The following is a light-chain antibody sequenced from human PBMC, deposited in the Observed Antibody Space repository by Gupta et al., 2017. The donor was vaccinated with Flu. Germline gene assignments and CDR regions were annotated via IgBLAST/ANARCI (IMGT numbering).Light chain of an antibody. Sequence: QSALTHPPSASGSPGQSVTISCTGTSSDVGGYNYVSWYQQHPGKSPKLLIYEVDKRPSGVPDRFSGSKSGNTASLTVSGLQADDEADYFCGSYAGTKKLGLFGGGTKLTVL. CDR2: EVD. J-gene: IGLJ2*01. CDR3: GSYAGTKKLGL. CDR1: SSDVGGYNY. V-gene: IGLV2-8*01.